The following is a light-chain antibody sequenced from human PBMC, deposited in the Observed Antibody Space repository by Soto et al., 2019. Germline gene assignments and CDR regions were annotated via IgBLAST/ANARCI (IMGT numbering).Light chain of an antibody. CDR1: QSLLHRNGYNY. CDR3: MQGLQSRLT. J-gene: IGKJ4*01. Sequence: DIVMTQAPLSLPVTPGESASISCRASQSLLHRNGYNYLDWYLQKPGQSPQLLIYLGSNRASGVTDRFSGSGSGTDFTLKISRVEAEDVGVYYCMQGLQSRLTFGGGTKVEI. V-gene: IGKV2-28*01. CDR2: LGS.